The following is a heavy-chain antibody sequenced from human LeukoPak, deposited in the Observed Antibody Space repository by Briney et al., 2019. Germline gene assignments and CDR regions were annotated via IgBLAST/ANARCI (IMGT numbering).Heavy chain of an antibody. D-gene: IGHD6-19*01. Sequence: GRSLRLSCAASRFTFNSYAMHWVRQVPGKGLDWVALIWSDGSNKYYADSVKGRFTISRDISKNTLYLQMNSLRAEDTALYYCARAGSGWYEIDSWGQGTPVTVSS. V-gene: IGHV3-33*01. J-gene: IGHJ4*02. CDR1: RFTFNSYA. CDR2: IWSDGSNK. CDR3: ARAGSGWYEIDS.